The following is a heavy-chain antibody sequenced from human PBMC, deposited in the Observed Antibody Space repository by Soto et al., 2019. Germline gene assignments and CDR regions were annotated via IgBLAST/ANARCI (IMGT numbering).Heavy chain of an antibody. CDR3: ARGGPYSSSLYYFDY. CDR2: FYHTGST. D-gene: IGHD6-13*01. J-gene: IGHJ4*02. V-gene: IGHV4-38-2*01. Sequence: SETLSLTCDVSGDSITSGYYWGFIRQPPGKGLEWMGSFYHTGSTYYNPSLKSRATISVDTSTNQFSLKLTSVTAADTAVYYCARGGPYSSSLYYFDYWGQGTLVTVSS. CDR1: GDSITSGYY.